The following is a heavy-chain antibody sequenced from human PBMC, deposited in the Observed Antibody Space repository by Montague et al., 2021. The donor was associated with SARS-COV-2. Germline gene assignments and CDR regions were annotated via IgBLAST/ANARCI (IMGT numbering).Heavy chain of an antibody. CDR3: ARDYKGYCSGGSCSYYYYGMDV. CDR1: GGSISSGSYY. CDR2: IYTSGST. J-gene: IGHJ6*02. D-gene: IGHD2-15*01. V-gene: IGHV4-61*02. Sequence: TLSLTCTVSGGSISSGSYYWSWIRQPAGKGLEWIGRIYTSGSTNYNPSLKSRVTISVDTPKNQFSLKLSSVTAADTAVYYCARDYKGYCSGGSCSYYYYGMDVWGRGTTVTVSS.